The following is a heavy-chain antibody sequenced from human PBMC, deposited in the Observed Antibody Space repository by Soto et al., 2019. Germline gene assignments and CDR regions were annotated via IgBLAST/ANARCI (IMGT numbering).Heavy chain of an antibody. Sequence: QVQLVESGGGVVQPGRSLRLSCAASGFTFSSYAMHWVRQAPGKGLEWVAVISYDGSNKYYADSVKGRFTISRDNSKNTLYLQMNSLRAEDTAVYYCAGYSYGPTDYYYGMDVWGQGTTVTVSS. V-gene: IGHV3-30-3*01. D-gene: IGHD5-18*01. J-gene: IGHJ6*02. CDR2: ISYDGSNK. CDR3: AGYSYGPTDYYYGMDV. CDR1: GFTFSSYA.